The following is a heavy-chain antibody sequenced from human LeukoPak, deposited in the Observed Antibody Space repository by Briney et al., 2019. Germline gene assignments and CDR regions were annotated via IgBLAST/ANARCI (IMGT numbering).Heavy chain of an antibody. CDR1: GGSISSYY. J-gene: IGHJ6*03. D-gene: IGHD3-10*01. CDR3: ARDKPYLWFGDMGYYYYMDV. Sequence: PSETLSLTCTVPGGSISSYYWSWIRQPAGKGLEWIGRIYTSGSTNYNPSLKSRVTISVDKSKNRFSLKLSSVTAADTAVYYCARDKPYLWFGDMGYYYYMDVWGKGTTVTVSS. CDR2: IYTSGST. V-gene: IGHV4-4*07.